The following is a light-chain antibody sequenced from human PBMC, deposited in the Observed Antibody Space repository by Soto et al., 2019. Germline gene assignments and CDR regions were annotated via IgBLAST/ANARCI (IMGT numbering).Light chain of an antibody. CDR1: SSDVGSYNL. V-gene: IGLV2-23*01. CDR3: CSYAGSRTFV. Sequence: QSVLTQPASVSGSPGQSITISCTGTSSDVGSYNLVSWYQQHPGEAPKLMIYEGSKRPSGVSNRFSGSKSGNTASLTISGLQAEDEADYYCCSYAGSRTFVFGTGTKVTVL. J-gene: IGLJ1*01. CDR2: EGS.